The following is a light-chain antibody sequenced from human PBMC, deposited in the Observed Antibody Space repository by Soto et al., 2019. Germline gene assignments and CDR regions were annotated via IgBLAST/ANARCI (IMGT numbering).Light chain of an antibody. V-gene: IGLV2-11*01. J-gene: IGLJ3*02. CDR3: CSYAGSYPLV. CDR1: SSDVGGYNY. Sequence: QSALTQPRSVSGSPGPSVTICCTGTSSDVGGYNYVSWYQQHPGKAPKLMIYDVSKRPSGVPDRFSGSKSGNTASLTISGLQAEDEADYYCCSYAGSYPLVFGGGTKVTVL. CDR2: DVS.